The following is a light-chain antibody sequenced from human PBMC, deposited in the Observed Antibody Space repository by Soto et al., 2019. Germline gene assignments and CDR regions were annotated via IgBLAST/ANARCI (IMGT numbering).Light chain of an antibody. CDR1: QSIISY. CDR2: TAS. V-gene: IGKV1-39*01. J-gene: IGKJ4*01. Sequence: DIQMTQSPSSLSASVGDRVTITCRASQSIISYLNWYQQKPGKAPKLLIYTASNLQSGDSSRFSGNGNRTYFTLTISSLQPEDFAKYYCQQGYSTPLTFGRAKKVEI. CDR3: QQGYSTPLT.